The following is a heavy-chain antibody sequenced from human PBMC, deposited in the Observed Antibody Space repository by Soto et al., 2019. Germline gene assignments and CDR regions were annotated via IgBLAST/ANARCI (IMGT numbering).Heavy chain of an antibody. CDR1: GGTFSSYA. D-gene: IGHD4-17*01. J-gene: IGHJ4*02. CDR2: IIPIFGTA. V-gene: IGHV1-69*13. CDR3: ARETTVVTPGFDY. Sequence: SVKVSCKASGGTFSSYAISWVRQAPGQGLEWMGGIIPIFGTANYAQRFQGRVTITADESTSTAYMELSSLRSEDTAVYYCARETTVVTPGFDYWGQGTLVTVSS.